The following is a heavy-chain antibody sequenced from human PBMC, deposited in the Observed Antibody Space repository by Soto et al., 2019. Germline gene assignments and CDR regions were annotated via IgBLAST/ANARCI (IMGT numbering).Heavy chain of an antibody. Sequence: PSETLSLTCSVSGGSITGSYWSWIRQPPGEGLEWIGCIYYSGSTNYNPSLKSRVTISVDTSKNQFSLKLSSVTAADTAVYFCARADYSGYPTGSWFEPWGQGTLVTVSS. D-gene: IGHD5-12*01. CDR2: IYYSGST. J-gene: IGHJ5*02. CDR1: GGSITGSY. V-gene: IGHV4-59*01. CDR3: ARADYSGYPTGSWFEP.